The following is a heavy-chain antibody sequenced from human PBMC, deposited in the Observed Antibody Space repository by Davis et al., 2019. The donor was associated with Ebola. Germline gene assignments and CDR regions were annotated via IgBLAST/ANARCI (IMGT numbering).Heavy chain of an antibody. Sequence: GESLKISCETSGFIFRNYVMSWVRQAPGKGLEWVSTFGTGGDTYYADSVKGRFAISRDNSRGTLYLQMNSLRAEDTAVYYCARVGESGSYSGLDYWGQGTLVTVSS. J-gene: IGHJ4*02. CDR3: ARVGESGSYSGLDY. CDR2: FGTGGDT. V-gene: IGHV3-23*01. D-gene: IGHD1-26*01. CDR1: GFIFRNYV.